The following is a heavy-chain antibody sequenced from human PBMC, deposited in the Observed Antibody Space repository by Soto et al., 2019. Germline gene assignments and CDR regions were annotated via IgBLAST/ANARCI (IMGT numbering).Heavy chain of an antibody. J-gene: IGHJ6*02. CDR3: ARDAAALYYGMDV. V-gene: IGHV4-31*03. Sequence: SETLSLTCTVSGGSISSGGYYWSWIRQHPGKGLEWIGYIYYSGSTYYNPSLKSRVTISVDTSKNQFSLKLSSVTAADTAVYYCARDAAALYYGMDVWGQGTTVTVSS. CDR1: GGSISSGGYY. D-gene: IGHD6-13*01. CDR2: IYYSGST.